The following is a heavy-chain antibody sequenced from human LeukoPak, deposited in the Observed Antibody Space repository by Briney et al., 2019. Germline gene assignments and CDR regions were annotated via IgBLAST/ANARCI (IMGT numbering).Heavy chain of an antibody. V-gene: IGHV3-23*01. CDR2: VYGGGST. J-gene: IGHJ4*02. CDR3: ARDDAPGGGFLDC. D-gene: IGHD2/OR15-2a*01. Sequence: PGGSLRLSCAVSGFSFRNYAMSSVRQAPGKALEWVSRVYGGGSTFYADSVKGRFCISRDTSKSTLYLQMSSLRGEDTAIYYCARDDAPGGGFLDCWGQGTLVTVSS. CDR1: GFSFRNYA.